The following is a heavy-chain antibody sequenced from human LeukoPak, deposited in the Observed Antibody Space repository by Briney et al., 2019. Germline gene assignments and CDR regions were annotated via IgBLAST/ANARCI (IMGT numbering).Heavy chain of an antibody. CDR1: GYTFTHYG. J-gene: IGHJ4*02. CDR3: ARDPEGDGGATFDS. CDR2: ISYNGNNK. V-gene: IGHV3-30*03. D-gene: IGHD1-26*01. Sequence: PGGSLRLSCVISGYTFTHYGFHWVRQAPGKALEWVAYISYNGNNKYEDSVKGRFTISRDNSKNTLHLRMNGLRAEDTAVYYCARDPEGDGGATFDSWGQGTLVTVSS.